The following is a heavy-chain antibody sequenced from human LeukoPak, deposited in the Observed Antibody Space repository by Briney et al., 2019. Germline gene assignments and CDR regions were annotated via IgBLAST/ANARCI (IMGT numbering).Heavy chain of an antibody. J-gene: IGHJ4*02. Sequence: GSSVKVSCKASGGTFSSYAISWVRQAPGQGLEWMGGIIPIFGTANYAQKFQGRVTITADESTSTAYTELSSLRSEDTAVYYCARVAYYDSSGYYLYYFDYWGQGTLVTVSS. V-gene: IGHV1-69*01. CDR1: GGTFSSYA. CDR3: ARVAYYDSSGYYLYYFDY. D-gene: IGHD3-22*01. CDR2: IIPIFGTA.